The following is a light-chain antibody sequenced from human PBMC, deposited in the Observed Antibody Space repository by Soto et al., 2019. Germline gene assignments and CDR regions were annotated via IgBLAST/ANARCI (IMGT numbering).Light chain of an antibody. J-gene: IGKJ5*01. CDR2: GAS. CDR3: QQYGSSPPLIT. Sequence: EIVLTQSPGTLSLSPGERATLSCRASQSVSSSYLAWYQQKPGQAPRLLIYGASSRATGIPDRFSGSGSGTDFTHSISRLEPEDFAVYYCQQYGSSPPLITFGQGTRLEIK. CDR1: QSVSSSY. V-gene: IGKV3-20*01.